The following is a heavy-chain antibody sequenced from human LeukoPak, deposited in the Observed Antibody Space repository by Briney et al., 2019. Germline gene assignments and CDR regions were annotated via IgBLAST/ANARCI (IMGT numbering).Heavy chain of an antibody. Sequence: SETLSLTCTVSGGSISSYYWSWIRQPPGEGLEWIGYIYYSGSTNYNPSLKSRVTISVDTSKNQFSLKLSSVTAADTAVYYCARRGYSSSWYFDYWGQGTLVTVSS. V-gene: IGHV4-59*08. CDR1: GGSISSYY. D-gene: IGHD6-13*01. CDR3: ARRGYSSSWYFDY. J-gene: IGHJ4*02. CDR2: IYYSGST.